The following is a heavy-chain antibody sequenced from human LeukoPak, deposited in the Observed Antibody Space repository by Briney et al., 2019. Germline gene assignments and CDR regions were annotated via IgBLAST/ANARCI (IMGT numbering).Heavy chain of an antibody. V-gene: IGHV3-21*01. CDR2: ISSSSSYI. J-gene: IGHJ3*02. Sequence: PGGSLRLSCAASGFTFSSYSMNWVRQAPGKGLEWVSSISSSSSYIYYADSVKGRFTISRDNAKNSLFLQMDSLRVEDTAVYYCALQFRIAAAGSHAFDMWGQGTVVTVSS. D-gene: IGHD6-13*01. CDR1: GFTFSSYS. CDR3: ALQFRIAAAGSHAFDM.